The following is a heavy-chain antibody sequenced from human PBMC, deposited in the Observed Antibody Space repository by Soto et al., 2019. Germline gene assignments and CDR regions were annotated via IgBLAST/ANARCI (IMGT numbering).Heavy chain of an antibody. J-gene: IGHJ6*02. D-gene: IGHD3-16*01. CDR1: GYSFTTYS. CDR2: LSAANTNT. Sequence: QVQLVQSGAEIKKPGASVKVSCKASGYSFTTYSMHLVRQAPGQSLEWMGWLSAANTNTKYSQKFQGRVTIPRDKSASTAYMELTSLSSEDMAVYYCARERRGDTGGMDVWGQGTTVTVSS. CDR3: ARERRGDTGGMDV. V-gene: IGHV1-3*01.